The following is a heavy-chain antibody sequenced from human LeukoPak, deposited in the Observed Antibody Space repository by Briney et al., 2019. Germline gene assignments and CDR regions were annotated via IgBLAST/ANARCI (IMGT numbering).Heavy chain of an antibody. CDR1: GFTFSDYY. J-gene: IGHJ4*02. CDR3: ARDPSEASHPYYFDF. CDR2: ISSSGSTI. Sequence: GGSLRLSCAASGFTFSDYYMSWIRQAPGKGLEWVSYISSSGSTIYYADSVKGRFTISRDNAKNSLYLQMNSLRAEDTAVYYCARDPSEASHPYYFDFWGRGTLVTVSS. V-gene: IGHV3-11*04.